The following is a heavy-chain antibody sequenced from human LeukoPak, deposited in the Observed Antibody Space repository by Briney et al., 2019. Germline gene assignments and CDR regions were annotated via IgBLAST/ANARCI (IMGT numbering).Heavy chain of an antibody. J-gene: IGHJ6*03. CDR3: ARGRRLRGVTSRPIYYYYYMDV. CDR2: VNPYNDKT. CDR1: GYTFNTFD. Sequence: ASVKLSCKASGYTFNTFDINRVRQATGQGPEWMGWVNPYNDKTVYAPKFQGRVSISSNNSINTAYMEFSGLKSDDTAVYYCARGRRLRGVTSRPIYYYYYMDVWGGGTTVTVSS. D-gene: IGHD3-10*01. V-gene: IGHV1-8*03.